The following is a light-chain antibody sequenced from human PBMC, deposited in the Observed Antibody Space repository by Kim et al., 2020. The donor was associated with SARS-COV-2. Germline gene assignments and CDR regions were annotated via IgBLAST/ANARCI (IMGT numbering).Light chain of an antibody. Sequence: EIVMTQSPATLSVSPGERATLSCRASQYIRSNLAWYQQKPGQAPRLLIYGASTRATGIPARFSGSGSGTEFTLTISSLQSEDFAIYYWQQYKSWPPYIFGQGTRLEI. CDR1: QYIRSN. CDR2: GAS. V-gene: IGKV3-15*01. CDR3: QQYKSWPPYI. J-gene: IGKJ2*01.